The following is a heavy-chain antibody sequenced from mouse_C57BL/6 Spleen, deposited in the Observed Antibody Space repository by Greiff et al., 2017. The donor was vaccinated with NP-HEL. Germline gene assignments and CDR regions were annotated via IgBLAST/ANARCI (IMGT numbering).Heavy chain of an antibody. D-gene: IGHD3-2*02. J-gene: IGHJ2*01. Sequence: EVQLQESGPGLVKPSQSLSLTCSVTGYSITSGYYWNWIRQFPGNKLEWMGYISYDGSNNYNPSLKNRIPITRDTSKNQFFLKLNSVTTEDTATYYCARDASSGYGYLDYWGQGTTLTVSS. CDR1: GYSITSGYY. V-gene: IGHV3-6*01. CDR3: ARDASSGYGYLDY. CDR2: ISYDGSN.